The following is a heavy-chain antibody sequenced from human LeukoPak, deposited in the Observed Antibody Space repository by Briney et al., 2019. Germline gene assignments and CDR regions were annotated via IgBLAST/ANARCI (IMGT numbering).Heavy chain of an antibody. CDR2: ITGGHFPT. CDR1: GFIFSTYW. CDR3: SRDPNGDYVGAFES. D-gene: IGHD4-17*01. Sequence: PGGSLRLSCEASGFIFSTYWMSWVRQAPGKGLEWVSSITGGHFPTYYTDSVKGRFTISRDNSKNTLYLQMNSLRADDTAVYYCSRDPNGDYVGAFESWGQGTLVTVSS. J-gene: IGHJ5*01. V-gene: IGHV3-23*01.